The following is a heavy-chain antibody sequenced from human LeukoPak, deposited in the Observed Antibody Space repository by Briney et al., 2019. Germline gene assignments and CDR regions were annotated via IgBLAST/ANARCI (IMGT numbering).Heavy chain of an antibody. Sequence: ASVKVSCKASGYTFTSYAMHWVRQAPGQRLEWMGWINAGNGNTKYSQKFQGRVTITRDTSAGTAYMELSSLRSEDTAVYYCAARNPVAVAGNTLDYWGQGTLVTVSS. V-gene: IGHV1-3*01. J-gene: IGHJ4*02. CDR3: AARNPVAVAGNTLDY. CDR1: GYTFTSYA. D-gene: IGHD6-19*01. CDR2: INAGNGNT.